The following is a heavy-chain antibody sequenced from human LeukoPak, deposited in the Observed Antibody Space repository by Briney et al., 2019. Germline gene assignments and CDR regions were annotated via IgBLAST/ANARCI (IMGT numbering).Heavy chain of an antibody. Sequence: AGSLRLSCAASGFTVSSNYMSWVRQAPGQGMEWVSVIYSGGSTYSADSVKGRFTISRDNSKNTLYLQMNSLRAEDTAVYDSASSPPWDCSSTSCYLFDYWGQGTLVTV. J-gene: IGHJ4*02. CDR3: ASSPPWDCSSTSCYLFDY. V-gene: IGHV3-66*02. D-gene: IGHD2-2*01. CDR1: GFTVSSNY. CDR2: IYSGGST.